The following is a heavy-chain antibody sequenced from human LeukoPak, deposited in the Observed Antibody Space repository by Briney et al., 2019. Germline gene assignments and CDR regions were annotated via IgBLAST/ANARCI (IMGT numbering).Heavy chain of an antibody. CDR3: ARVVVKMATFTSMQGYYYLYYMDV. Sequence: SETLSLTCAVYGGSFSGYYWSWIRQPPGKGLEWIGEINHSGSTNYNPSLKSRVTISVDTSKNQFSLKLSSVTAADTAMYYCARVVVKMATFTSMQGYYYLYYMDVWGKGTTVTVSS. V-gene: IGHV4-34*01. D-gene: IGHD5-24*01. CDR1: GGSFSGYY. J-gene: IGHJ6*03. CDR2: INHSGST.